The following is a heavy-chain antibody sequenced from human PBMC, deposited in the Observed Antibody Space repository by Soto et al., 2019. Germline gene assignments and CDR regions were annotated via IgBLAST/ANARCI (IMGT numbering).Heavy chain of an antibody. CDR3: ATRRGDGYNDY. Sequence: QVQLVQSGAEVKKPGSSVKVSCKASGGTFSSYTISWVRQAPGQGLEWMGRIIPILGIANYAQKFQGRVTNTADKPTGTGYMGLTSRRSKDTAVYYCATRRGDGYNDYWGQGTLVTVSS. CDR1: GGTFSSYT. D-gene: IGHD3-10*01. J-gene: IGHJ4*02. V-gene: IGHV1-69*02. CDR2: IIPILGIA.